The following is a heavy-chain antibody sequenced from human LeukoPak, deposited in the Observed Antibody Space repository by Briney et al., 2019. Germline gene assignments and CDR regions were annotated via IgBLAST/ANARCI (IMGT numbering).Heavy chain of an antibody. CDR3: AIIPVEMATIRNFDY. V-gene: IGHV1-2*04. CDR1: GYTFTGYY. Sequence: AASVKVSCKASGYTFTGYYMHWVRQAPGQGLEWMGWINPNSGGTNYAQKFQGWVTMTRDTSISTAYMELSRLRSDDTAVYYCAIIPVEMATIRNFDYWGQGTLVTVSS. D-gene: IGHD5-24*01. CDR2: INPNSGGT. J-gene: IGHJ4*02.